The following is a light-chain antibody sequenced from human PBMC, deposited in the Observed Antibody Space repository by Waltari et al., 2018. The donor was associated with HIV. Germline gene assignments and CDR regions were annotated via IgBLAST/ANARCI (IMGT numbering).Light chain of an antibody. Sequence: QAVVTQEPSLTVAPGGTVTLTCASSAGDVTSEHSPSWFQLKPGQAPRTLIYDTSDRHSSTPARFSGSLLGGKAALTLSGAQPDDEADYFCLLAFRGPRVFGEGTRLTVL. CDR2: DTS. CDR1: AGDVTSEHS. V-gene: IGLV7-46*01. J-gene: IGLJ2*01. CDR3: LLAFRGPRV.